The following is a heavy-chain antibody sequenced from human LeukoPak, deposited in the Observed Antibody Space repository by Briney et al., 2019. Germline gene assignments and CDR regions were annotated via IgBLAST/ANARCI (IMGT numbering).Heavy chain of an antibody. CDR2: IYPGDSDT. D-gene: IGHD5-12*01. CDR1: GYSFTSCW. J-gene: IGHJ4*02. V-gene: IGHV5-51*01. Sequence: GESLKISCKGSGYSFTSCWIGWVRQMPGKGLEWMGTIYPGDSDTRYSPTFQGQVTISVDKSISTAYLQWSSLKASDTATYYCAKRYSAYDYFDYWGQGTLVTVSS. CDR3: AKRYSAYDYFDY.